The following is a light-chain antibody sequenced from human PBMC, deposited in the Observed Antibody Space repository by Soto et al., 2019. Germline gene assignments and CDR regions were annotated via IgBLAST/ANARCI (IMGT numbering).Light chain of an antibody. CDR3: QQYDSYSPWT. CDR1: QNISVW. J-gene: IGKJ1*01. V-gene: IGKV1-5*01. Sequence: DIQMTQSPSTLSASVGDGVTITCRASQNISVWLAWYQQRPGKAPKFLIYDASSLETGVPSRFSGSGLGTEFTLTIRSLQPDDFATYYCQQYDSYSPWTFGQGTKVEIK. CDR2: DAS.